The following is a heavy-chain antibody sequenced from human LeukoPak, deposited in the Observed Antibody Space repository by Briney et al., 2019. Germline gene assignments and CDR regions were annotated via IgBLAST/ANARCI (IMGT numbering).Heavy chain of an antibody. CDR3: ARDVWVGDAFDI. Sequence: GASVKVSCKASGGTFSSYAISWVRQAPGQGLEWMGRIIPILGIANYAQKFQGRVTITADKSTSTAYMELSSLRSEDTAVYYCARDVWVGDAFDIWGQGTTVTVSS. D-gene: IGHD2-8*01. J-gene: IGHJ3*02. V-gene: IGHV1-69*04. CDR1: GGTFSSYA. CDR2: IIPILGIA.